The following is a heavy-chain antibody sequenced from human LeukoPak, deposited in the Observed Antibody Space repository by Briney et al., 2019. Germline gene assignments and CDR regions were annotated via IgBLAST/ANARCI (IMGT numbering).Heavy chain of an antibody. CDR1: GGSFSGYY. CDR2: INHSGST. J-gene: IGHJ6*03. V-gene: IGHV4-34*01. CDR3: ARLPQTTNPYYYYMDV. D-gene: IGHD1-1*01. Sequence: RSSETLSLTCAVYGGSFSGYYWSWIRQPPGKGLEWIGEINHSGSTNYNPSLKSRVTISVDTSKNQFSLKLSSVTAADTAVYYCARLPQTTNPYYYYMDVWGKGTTVTVSS.